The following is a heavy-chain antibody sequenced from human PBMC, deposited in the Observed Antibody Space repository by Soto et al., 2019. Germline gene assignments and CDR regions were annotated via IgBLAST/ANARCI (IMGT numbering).Heavy chain of an antibody. CDR2: VYYSGGT. CDR3: ARILRSTAVDY. J-gene: IGHJ4*02. V-gene: IGHV4-61*01. CDR1: GGSVSSGSYY. Sequence: QVQLQESGPGLVKPSETLSLTCSVSGGSVSSGSYYWSWIRQPPGKGLEWIGYVYYSGGTNYNPSLKFRVNMSIDTSKNQFSLKLSSVTAADAAVYYCARILRSTAVDYWGQGTLVTVSS. D-gene: IGHD2-15*01.